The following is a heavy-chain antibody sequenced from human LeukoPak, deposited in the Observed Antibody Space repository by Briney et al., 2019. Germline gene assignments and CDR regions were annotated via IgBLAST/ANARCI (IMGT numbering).Heavy chain of an antibody. D-gene: IGHD2-15*01. V-gene: IGHV4-4*07. Sequence: SETLSLTCTVSGGSINNYYWSWIRQPAGKGLEWVGRIYTRGSTTYNPSPKSRVTMSAVPSHNQLSLKLSAVTAADTAVYYCARGRYCSADICSGGDAFDIWGQGTMVSVSS. J-gene: IGHJ3*02. CDR1: GGSINNYY. CDR2: IYTRGST. CDR3: ARGRYCSADICSGGDAFDI.